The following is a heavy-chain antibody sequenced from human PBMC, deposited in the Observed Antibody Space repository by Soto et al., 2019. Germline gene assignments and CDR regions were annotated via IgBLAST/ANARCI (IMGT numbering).Heavy chain of an antibody. J-gene: IGHJ4*02. CDR2: IYYSGST. D-gene: IGHD3-10*01. CDR3: ARGLNFYGMGTLKFDY. CDR1: GGSISSYY. V-gene: IGHV4-59*08. Sequence: SETLSLTCTVSGGSISSYYWSWIRQPPGKGLEWIGYIYYSGSTNYNPSLKSRVTISVDTSKNQFSLKLSSVTAADTAVYFCARGLNFYGMGTLKFDYWGQGALVTVSS.